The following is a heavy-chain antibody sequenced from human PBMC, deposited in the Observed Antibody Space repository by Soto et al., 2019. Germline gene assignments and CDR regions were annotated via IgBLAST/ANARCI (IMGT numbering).Heavy chain of an antibody. CDR2: ISYDGSNK. CDR1: GFTFSSYG. V-gene: IGHV3-30*18. J-gene: IGHJ4*02. CDR3: AKEGYYYDRSGYLSY. Sequence: GGSLRLSCAASGFTFSSYGMHWVRQAPGKGLEWVAVISYDGSNKYYADSVKGRFTISRDNSKNTLYLQMNSLRAEDTAVYYCAKEGYYYDRSGYLSYWGQGTLVTVSS. D-gene: IGHD3-22*01.